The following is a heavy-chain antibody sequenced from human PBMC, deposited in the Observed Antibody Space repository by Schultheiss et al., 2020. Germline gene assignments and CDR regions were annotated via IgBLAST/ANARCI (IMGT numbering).Heavy chain of an antibody. D-gene: IGHD3-3*01. J-gene: IGHJ6*02. CDR1: GFTFDDYA. Sequence: GGSLRLSCAASGFTFDDYAMHWVRQAPGKGLEWVSGISWNSGSTGYADSVKGRFTISRDNAKNSLYLQMNSLRAEDTAVYYCARDFKVSDFWSGYYPSYYYYGMDVWGQGTTVTVSS. CDR3: ARDFKVSDFWSGYYPSYYYYGMDV. CDR2: ISWNSGST. V-gene: IGHV3-9*01.